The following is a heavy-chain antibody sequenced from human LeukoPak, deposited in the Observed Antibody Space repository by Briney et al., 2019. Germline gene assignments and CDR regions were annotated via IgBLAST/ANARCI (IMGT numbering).Heavy chain of an antibody. Sequence: PSETLSLTCTVSGYSLSSGFYWGWIRQPPGKRLEWIGSIHHSGSTSYNPSLKSRVTISVDTSKNQFSLRLSSVTAADTAVYYCARGFRGDNFDFWGQGTLVTVSS. CDR2: IHHSGST. CDR3: ARGFRGDNFDF. J-gene: IGHJ4*02. CDR1: GYSLSSGFY. D-gene: IGHD4-17*01. V-gene: IGHV4-38-2*02.